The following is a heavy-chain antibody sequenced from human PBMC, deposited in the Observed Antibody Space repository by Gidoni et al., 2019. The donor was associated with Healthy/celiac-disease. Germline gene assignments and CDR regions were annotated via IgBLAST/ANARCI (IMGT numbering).Heavy chain of an antibody. J-gene: IGHJ3*02. D-gene: IGHD4-4*01. CDR1: GFTFSSYG. CDR3: AREWATVTPGAFDI. V-gene: IGHV3-33*01. Sequence: QVQLVESGGGVVQPGRSLRLSCAASGFTFSSYGMHWVRQAPGKGLEWVAVIWYDGSNKYYADSVKGRFTISRDNSKNTLYLQMNSLRAEDTAVYYCAREWATVTPGAFDIWGQGTMVTVSS. CDR2: IWYDGSNK.